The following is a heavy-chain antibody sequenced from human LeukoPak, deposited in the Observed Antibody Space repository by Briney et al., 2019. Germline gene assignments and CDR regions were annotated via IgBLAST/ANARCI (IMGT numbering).Heavy chain of an antibody. CDR3: ARARSGWYPSHDY. D-gene: IGHD6-19*01. CDR1: GYTFTSCD. J-gene: IGHJ4*02. Sequence: GASVKVSCKASGYTFTSCDINWVRQATGQGLEWMGWMNPNSGNTGYAQKFQGRVTMTRNTSISTAYMELSSLRSEDTAVYYCARARSGWYPSHDYWGQGTLVTVSS. CDR2: MNPNSGNT. V-gene: IGHV1-8*01.